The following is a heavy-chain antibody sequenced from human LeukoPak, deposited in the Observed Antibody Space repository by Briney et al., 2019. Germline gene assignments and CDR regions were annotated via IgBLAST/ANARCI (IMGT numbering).Heavy chain of an antibody. CDR3: AKDRAPYYFDY. D-gene: IGHD3-10*01. Sequence: GGSLRLSCAASGFSFSSYWMSWVRQAPGKGLEWVANIKQDGSEKYYVDSVKGRFTISRDNAKNTLYLQINSLRAEDTAVYYCAKDRAPYYFDYWGQGTLVTVSS. J-gene: IGHJ4*02. CDR2: IKQDGSEK. CDR1: GFSFSSYW. V-gene: IGHV3-7*01.